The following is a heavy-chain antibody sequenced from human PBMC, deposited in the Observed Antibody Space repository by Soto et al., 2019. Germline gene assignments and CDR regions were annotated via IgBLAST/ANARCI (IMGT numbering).Heavy chain of an antibody. CDR3: ARSLEDYSTNNFYDP. J-gene: IGHJ5*02. V-gene: IGHV3-23*01. CDR1: GFDFNTYA. Sequence: GGTMRLSCVPSGFDFNTYAMTWIRHIPGKRLQWVSTISQTGGTSYYVDSVRGRFTISRDNSDNVLFLQMDALRIEDTAMYYCARSLEDYSTNNFYDPWGQGTLVTVSS. CDR2: ISQTGGTS. D-gene: IGHD3-3*01.